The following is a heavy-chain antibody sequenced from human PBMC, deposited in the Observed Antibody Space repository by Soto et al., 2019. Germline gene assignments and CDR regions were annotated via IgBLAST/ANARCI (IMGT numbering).Heavy chain of an antibody. Sequence: PGGSLRLSCAASGFTFSSYEMNWVRQAPGKGLEWVSYISSSGSTIYYADSVKGRFTVSRDNAKNSLYLQMNSLRAEGTAVYYCGRGSGSYWGVEALDIWGQGTMVTVSS. CDR2: ISSSGSTI. D-gene: IGHD1-26*01. CDR3: GRGSGSYWGVEALDI. V-gene: IGHV3-48*03. J-gene: IGHJ3*02. CDR1: GFTFSSYE.